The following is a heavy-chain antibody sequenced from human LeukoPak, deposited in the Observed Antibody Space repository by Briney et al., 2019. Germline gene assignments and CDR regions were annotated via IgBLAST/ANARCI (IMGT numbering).Heavy chain of an antibody. CDR2: IWVEGGNK. V-gene: IGHV3-33*01. Sequence: PGRSLRLSCAASGFTFSTYGMHWVRQAPGKGLEWVALIWVEGGNKYYADSVKGRFTISRDNPKNTLYLQMNSLRVEDTAVYYCARGFGELSLGGMDVWGQGTTVTVSS. CDR1: GFTFSTYG. D-gene: IGHD3-10*01. CDR3: ARGFGELSLGGMDV. J-gene: IGHJ6*02.